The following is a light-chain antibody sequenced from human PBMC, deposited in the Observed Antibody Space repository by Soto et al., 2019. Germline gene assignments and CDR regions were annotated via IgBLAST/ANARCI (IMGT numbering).Light chain of an antibody. CDR2: DAS. J-gene: IGKJ4*01. Sequence: EIVLTQSPATLSLSPGQRATLSCRASNSVSSYLAWYHQQPGQAPSLLIDDASNRATGIPARFSASGFGTDFTVTMSCLEHEEFAAYYGQQRRNGPLTFGGGTKVEIK. CDR3: QQRRNGPLT. CDR1: NSVSSY. V-gene: IGKV3-11*01.